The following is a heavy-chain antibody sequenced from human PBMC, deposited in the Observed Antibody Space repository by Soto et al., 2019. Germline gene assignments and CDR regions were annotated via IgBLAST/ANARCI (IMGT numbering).Heavy chain of an antibody. CDR1: GFTFSSYE. V-gene: IGHV3-48*03. D-gene: IGHD1-7*01. CDR2: ISSSGSTI. CDR3: ARNWNSGFVVDY. J-gene: IGHJ4*02. Sequence: LSLTCAASGFTFSSYEMNWVRQAPGKGLEWVSYISSSGSTIYYADSVKGRFTISRDNAKNSLYLQMNSLRAEDTAVYYCARNWNSGFVVDYWGQGTLVTVSS.